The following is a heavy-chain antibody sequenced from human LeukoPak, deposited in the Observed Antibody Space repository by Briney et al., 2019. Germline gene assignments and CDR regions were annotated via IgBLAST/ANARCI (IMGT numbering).Heavy chain of an antibody. CDR2: IIPIFGTA. J-gene: IGHJ3*02. CDR3: ARVGWGEQWPPSAGAFDI. D-gene: IGHD6-19*01. Sequence: ASVKLSCKASGGTFSSYAISWVRQAPGQGLEWMGGIIPIFGTANYARKFQGRVTITADKSTSTAYMELSSLRSEDTAVYYCARVGWGEQWPPSAGAFDIWGQGTMVTVSS. CDR1: GGTFSSYA. V-gene: IGHV1-69*06.